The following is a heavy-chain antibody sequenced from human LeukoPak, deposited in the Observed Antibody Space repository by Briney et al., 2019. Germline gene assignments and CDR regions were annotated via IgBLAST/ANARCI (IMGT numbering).Heavy chain of an antibody. Sequence: KPSETLSLTCAVYGGSFSGYYWSWIRQPPGKGLEWIGEINHSGSTNYNPSLKSRVTISVDTSKNQLSLKLSSVTAADTAVYYCARVGSIAGLDYWGQGTLVTVSS. CDR2: INHSGST. CDR1: GGSFSGYY. V-gene: IGHV4-34*01. CDR3: ARVGSIAGLDY. D-gene: IGHD6-13*01. J-gene: IGHJ4*02.